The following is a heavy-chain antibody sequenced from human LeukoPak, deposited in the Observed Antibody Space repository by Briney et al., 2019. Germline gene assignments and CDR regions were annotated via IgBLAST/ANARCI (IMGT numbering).Heavy chain of an antibody. J-gene: IGHJ4*02. CDR2: ISSSGSTI. D-gene: IGHD4-17*01. Sequence: PGGSLRLSCAASGFTFSDYYMSWIRQAPGKGLEWVSYISSSGSTIYYADSVKGRFTISRDNAKNSLYLQMNNLRAEDTAVYYCARRSSYGDYADYWGQGTLVTVSS. V-gene: IGHV3-11*04. CDR1: GFTFSDYY. CDR3: ARRSSYGDYADY.